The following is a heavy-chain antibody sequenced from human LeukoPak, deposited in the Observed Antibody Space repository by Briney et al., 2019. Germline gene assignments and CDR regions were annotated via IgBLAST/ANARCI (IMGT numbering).Heavy chain of an antibody. D-gene: IGHD2-15*01. V-gene: IGHV4-39*01. CDR1: GGSISSSSYY. J-gene: IGHJ4*02. Sequence: SETLSLTCTVSGGSISSSSYYWGWIRQPPGKGLEWIGSIYYSGSTYYNPSLKSRVTISVDTSKNQFSLKLSSVTAADTAVYYCARRDIVVLDYWGQGTLVTVSS. CDR2: IYYSGST. CDR3: ARRDIVVLDY.